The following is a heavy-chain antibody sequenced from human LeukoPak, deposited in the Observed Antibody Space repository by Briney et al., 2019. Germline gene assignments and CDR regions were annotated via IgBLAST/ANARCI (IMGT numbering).Heavy chain of an antibody. CDR2: ISRNGGST. Sequence: GSLRIFCAASGFNFSSYSMHWVRQAPGKGLEYVSAISRNGGSTYYANPVKGRFTISRDNAKNTLYLQMGSLRAEDMAVYYCARVTTYCGGDCYYYYEMDVWGQGTTVTVSS. J-gene: IGHJ6*02. CDR1: GFNFSSYS. CDR3: ARVTTYCGGDCYYYYEMDV. D-gene: IGHD2-21*02. V-gene: IGHV3-64*01.